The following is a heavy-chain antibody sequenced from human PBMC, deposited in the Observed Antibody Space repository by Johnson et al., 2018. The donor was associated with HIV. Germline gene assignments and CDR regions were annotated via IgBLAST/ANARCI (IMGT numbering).Heavy chain of an antibody. J-gene: IGHJ3*02. CDR3: TRQADI. CDR1: GFAFSSYA. Sequence: VQLVESGGGLVQPGGSLRLSCAASGFAFSSYAMTWVRQAPGKGLEWVSAISGSGGSTYYADSVKGQFTISRDNSKNTAYLQMNSRKTEDTAVYYCTRQADIWGQGTMVTVSS. V-gene: IGHV3-23*04. CDR2: ISGSGGST.